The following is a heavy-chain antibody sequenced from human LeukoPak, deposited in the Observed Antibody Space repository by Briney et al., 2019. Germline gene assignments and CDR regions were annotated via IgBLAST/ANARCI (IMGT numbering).Heavy chain of an antibody. D-gene: IGHD2-2*01. CDR1: GFTFSSYA. CDR2: ISGSGGST. V-gene: IGHV3-23*01. Sequence: VGSLRLSCAASGFTFSSYAMSWVRQAPGKGLEWVSAISGSGGSTYYADSVKGRFTISRDNSKNTLYLQMNSLRAEDTAVYYCAKDRIVVVPAAIRNWFDPWGQGTLVTVSS. J-gene: IGHJ5*02. CDR3: AKDRIVVVPAAIRNWFDP.